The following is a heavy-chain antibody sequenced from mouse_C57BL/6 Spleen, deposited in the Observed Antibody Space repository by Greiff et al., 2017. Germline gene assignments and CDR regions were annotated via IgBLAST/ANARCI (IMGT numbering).Heavy chain of an antibody. CDR2: IYPRSGNT. Sequence: VQLQESGAELARPGASVKLSCKASGYTFTSYGISWVKQRTGQGLEWIGEIYPRSGNTYYNEKFKGKATLTADKSSSTAYMELRSLTSEDSAVYFCARGGPYDGYYPYYFGYWGQGTTLTVSS. V-gene: IGHV1-81*01. J-gene: IGHJ2*01. CDR1: GYTFTSYG. CDR3: ARGGPYDGYYPYYFGY. D-gene: IGHD2-3*01.